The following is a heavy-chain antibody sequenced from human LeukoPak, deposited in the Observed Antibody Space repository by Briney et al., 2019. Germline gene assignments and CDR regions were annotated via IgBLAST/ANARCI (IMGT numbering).Heavy chain of an antibody. D-gene: IGHD6-13*01. V-gene: IGHV4-59*01. CDR3: ARVTGYVMEDYFDY. J-gene: IGHJ4*02. CDR1: GGSISSYY. CDR2: IYYSGST. Sequence: SETLSLTCTVSGGSISSYYWSWIRQPPGKGLEWIGYIYYSGSTNYNPSLKSRVTISVDTSKQQFSLNLTSVTAADTAVYYCARVTGYVMEDYFDYWGQGTLVTVSS.